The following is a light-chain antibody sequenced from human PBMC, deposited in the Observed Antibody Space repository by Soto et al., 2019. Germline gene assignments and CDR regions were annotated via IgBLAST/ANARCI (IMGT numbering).Light chain of an antibody. Sequence: QLTQSPSSLSAAVGDRVTIACLASQGTSSHLAWYQQKPGKAPKLLISAASSLQSGVPSRFSGSGSGTDFTLTIRSLQPEDFATYYCQQPISFPITFGQGTRLEIK. CDR3: QQPISFPIT. J-gene: IGKJ5*01. CDR2: AAS. V-gene: IGKV1-9*01. CDR1: QGTSSH.